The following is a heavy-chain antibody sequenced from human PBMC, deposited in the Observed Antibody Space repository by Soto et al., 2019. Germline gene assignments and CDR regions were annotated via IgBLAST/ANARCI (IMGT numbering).Heavy chain of an antibody. Sequence: GASVKVSCKASGGTFSSYAISWVRQAPGQGLEWMGGIIPIFGTANYAQKFQGRVTITADESTSTAYMELSSLRSEDTAVYYCAGDRRRIGDFDWSISTQGYYYYGMDVWGQGTTVTVSS. V-gene: IGHV1-69*13. CDR1: GGTFSSYA. CDR2: IIPIFGTA. D-gene: IGHD3-9*01. CDR3: AGDRRRIGDFDWSISTQGYYYYGMDV. J-gene: IGHJ6*02.